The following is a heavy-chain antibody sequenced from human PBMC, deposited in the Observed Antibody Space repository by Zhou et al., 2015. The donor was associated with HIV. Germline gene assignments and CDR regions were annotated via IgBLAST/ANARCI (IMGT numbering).Heavy chain of an antibody. J-gene: IGHJ4*02. V-gene: IGHV1-2*06. Sequence: QVQLVQSGAEVKKPGASVKVSCQTSGYTFTDHYLHWVRQAPGQGLEWIGRIKPRSGGTDYEQKFQDRVTRTRDTLFGTAYMELSGLKSDDTAVYYCARDNGWSIWGQGTLVTVSA. CDR1: GYTFTDHY. CDR3: ARDNGWSI. CDR2: IKPRSGGT. D-gene: IGHD6-19*01.